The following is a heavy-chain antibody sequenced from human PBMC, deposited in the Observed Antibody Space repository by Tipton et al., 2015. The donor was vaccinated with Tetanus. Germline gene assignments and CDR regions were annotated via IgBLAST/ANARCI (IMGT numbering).Heavy chain of an antibody. CDR1: GGSISSYY. V-gene: IGHV4-59*01. CDR3: TRHVVVAVPRWFDP. Sequence: TLSLTCTVSGGSISSYYWSWIRQPPGKGLEWIGYIYYSGSTNYNPSLKSRVTISVDTSKNQFSLKLSSVTAADTAFYYCTRHVVVAVPRWFDPWGQGTLVTVSS. J-gene: IGHJ5*02. D-gene: IGHD2-15*01. CDR2: IYYSGST.